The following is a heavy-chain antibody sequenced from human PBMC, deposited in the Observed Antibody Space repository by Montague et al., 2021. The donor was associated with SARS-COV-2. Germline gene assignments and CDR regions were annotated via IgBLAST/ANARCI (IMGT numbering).Heavy chain of an antibody. D-gene: IGHD3-16*02. J-gene: IGHJ4*02. CDR2: INHSGST. CDR1: GGSFSGYY. Sequence: SETLSLTCAVYGGSFSGYYWSWIRQPPGKGLEWIGEINHSGSTNYNPSLKSRVTIPVDTSKNQFSLKLSSVTAADTAVYYCARGYDYVRESYRNSEGFDAWGQGTLVTVSS. V-gene: IGHV4-34*01. CDR3: ARGYDYVRESYRNSEGFDA.